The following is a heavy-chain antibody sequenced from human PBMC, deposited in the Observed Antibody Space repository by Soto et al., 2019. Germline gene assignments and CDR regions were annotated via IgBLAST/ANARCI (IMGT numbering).Heavy chain of an antibody. J-gene: IGHJ4*02. V-gene: IGHV3-74*01. D-gene: IGHD2-15*01. CDR3: VRPSRVVEAPTREDY. CDR1: GFTFSSYW. Sequence: GGSLRLSCAASGFTFSSYWMHWVRQAPGKGLVWVSRINSDGSSTSYADSVKGRFTISRDNAKNTLYLQMNSLRAEDTAVYYCVRPSRVVEAPTREDYWAQGTLVTVSS. CDR2: INSDGSST.